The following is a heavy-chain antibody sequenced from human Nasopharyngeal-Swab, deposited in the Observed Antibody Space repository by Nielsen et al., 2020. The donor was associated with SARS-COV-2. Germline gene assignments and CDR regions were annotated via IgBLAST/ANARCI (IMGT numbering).Heavy chain of an antibody. Sequence: LRLSCTVSGGSISSGDYYWSWIRQPPGKGLEWIGYIYYSGSTYYNPSLKSRVTISVDTSKNQFSLKLSSVTAADTAVYYCARADYVWGSYREGTFDYWGQGTLVTVSS. CDR2: IYYSGST. V-gene: IGHV4-30-4*01. CDR1: GGSISSGDYY. D-gene: IGHD3-16*02. CDR3: ARADYVWGSYREGTFDY. J-gene: IGHJ4*02.